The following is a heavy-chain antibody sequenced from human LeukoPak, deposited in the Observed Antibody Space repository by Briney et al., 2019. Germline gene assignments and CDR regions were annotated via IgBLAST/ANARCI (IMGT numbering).Heavy chain of an antibody. D-gene: IGHD6-6*01. CDR2: IKQDGSEK. CDR1: RFTFNSYW. Sequence: GGSLRLSCAASRFTFNSYWMSWVRQAPGKGLEWVANIKQDGSEKYYVDSVKGRFTISRDNAKNSLYLQINSLRAEDTAVYYCARSSYSSSSSVWGQGTMVTVSS. CDR3: ARSSYSSSSSV. J-gene: IGHJ3*01. V-gene: IGHV3-7*03.